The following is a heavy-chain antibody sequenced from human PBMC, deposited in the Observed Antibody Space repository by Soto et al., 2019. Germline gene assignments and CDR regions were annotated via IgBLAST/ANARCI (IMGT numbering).Heavy chain of an antibody. CDR3: AREVPVIVPGAMPDC. D-gene: IGHD2-2*01. Sequence: EVQLVESGGGLVQPGGSLRLSCAASGFTFSRSWMSWVRQAPGKGLEWVANIKQDGSEKYYVDSVKGRFTISRDNAKKSLYLQMNSLRSEDTAVYYCAREVPVIVPGAMPDCWGQGTLVTVSA. J-gene: IGHJ4*02. CDR1: GFTFSRSW. CDR2: IKQDGSEK. V-gene: IGHV3-7*01.